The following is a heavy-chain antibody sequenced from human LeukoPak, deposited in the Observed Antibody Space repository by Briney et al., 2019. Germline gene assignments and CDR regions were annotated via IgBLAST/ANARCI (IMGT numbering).Heavy chain of an antibody. CDR2: ISGSGGST. CDR3: AKNIGGLDY. V-gene: IGHV3-23*01. Sequence: GALRLSCAASGFTFSSYGMTWVRQAPGKGLEWVSAISGSGGSTYYADSVKGRFTISRDNSKNTLYLQMNSLRVEDTALYYCAKNIGGLDYWGQGTLVTVSS. D-gene: IGHD2/OR15-2a*01. CDR1: GFTFSSYG. J-gene: IGHJ4*02.